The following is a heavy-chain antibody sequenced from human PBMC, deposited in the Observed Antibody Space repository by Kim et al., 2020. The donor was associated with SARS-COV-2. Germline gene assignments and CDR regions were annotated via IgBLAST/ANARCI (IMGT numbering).Heavy chain of an antibody. Sequence: GGSLRLSCAASGFTFSSYWMSWVRQAPGKGLEWVANIKQDGSEKYYVDSVKGRFTISRDNAKNSLYLQMNSLRAEDTAVYYCARRVAYSSSWYLAGYYYYYGMDFWGQGTTVTVSS. J-gene: IGHJ6*02. CDR1: GFTFSSYW. CDR3: ARRVAYSSSWYLAGYYYYYGMDF. CDR2: IKQDGSEK. V-gene: IGHV3-7*01. D-gene: IGHD6-13*01.